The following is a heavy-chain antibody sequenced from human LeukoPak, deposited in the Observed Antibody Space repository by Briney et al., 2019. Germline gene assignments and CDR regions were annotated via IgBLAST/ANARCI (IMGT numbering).Heavy chain of an antibody. D-gene: IGHD3-10*01. J-gene: IGHJ6*02. V-gene: IGHV4-31*03. CDR3: ARAGVTMIRGVITEYRGDV. CDR1: GGSVSSGDYY. Sequence: SETLSLTCTVSGGSVSSGDYYWSWIRQHPGKGLQRIGHIFYSGNTHYNPSLKSRLNISIDTSKNQFSLRLSSVAAADTAVYYCARAGVTMIRGVITEYRGDVWGQGTTVTVSS. CDR2: IFYSGNT.